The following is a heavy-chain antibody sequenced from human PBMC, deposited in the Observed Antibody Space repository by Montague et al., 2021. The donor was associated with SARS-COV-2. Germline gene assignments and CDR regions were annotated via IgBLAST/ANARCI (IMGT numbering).Heavy chain of an antibody. CDR3: ARHDSVAEYDSSGYHYYYRMDV. CDR2: IFTSGTA. V-gene: IGHV4-4*07. CDR1: GGSISTYY. J-gene: IGHJ6*02. D-gene: IGHD3-22*01. Sequence: SETLSLTCTVSGGSISTYYWSWIRQPAGKGLEWIGRIFTSGTASYSPSLKSRVTMAVDTSKNRFSLKVTSVTAADTAVYYCARHDSVAEYDSSGYHYYYRMDVWGQGTTVTVSS.